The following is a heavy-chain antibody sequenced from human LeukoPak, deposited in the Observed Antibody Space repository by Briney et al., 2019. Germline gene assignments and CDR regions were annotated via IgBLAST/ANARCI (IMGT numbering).Heavy chain of an antibody. D-gene: IGHD2-8*01. J-gene: IGHJ3*02. Sequence: PGRSLRLSCAASGFTFSSHPMNWVRQAPGKGLEWVAVIANDGRFTHYADSVKGRSTITRDNSKSTLEMQMNSLRAEDTALYYCVKEANGFDMWGLGTMVTVSS. CDR3: VKEANGFDM. CDR1: GFTFSSHP. CDR2: IANDGRFT. V-gene: IGHV3-30*04.